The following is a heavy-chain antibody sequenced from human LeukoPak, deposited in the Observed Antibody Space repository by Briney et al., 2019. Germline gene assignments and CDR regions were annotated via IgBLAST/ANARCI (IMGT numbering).Heavy chain of an antibody. CDR2: IKQDGSEK. J-gene: IGHJ4*02. CDR3: ASSNYDILTGYSIFDY. V-gene: IGHV3-7*03. D-gene: IGHD3-9*01. CDR1: GFTFSSYW. Sequence: GGSLRLSCAASGFTFSSYWMSWVRQAPGKGLEWVANIKQDGSEKYYVDSVKGRFTVSRDNAKNSLYLQMNSLRAEDTAVYYCASSNYDILTGYSIFDYWGQGTLVTVSS.